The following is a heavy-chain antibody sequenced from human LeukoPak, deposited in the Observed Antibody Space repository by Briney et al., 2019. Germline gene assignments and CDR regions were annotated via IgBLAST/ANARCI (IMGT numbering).Heavy chain of an antibody. V-gene: IGHV5-51*01. Sequence: GESLKISCKGSGYSFTSYWIGWVRQMPGEGLEWMGIIYPGDSDTRYSPSFQGQVTISADKSISTAYLQWSSLKASDTAMYYCARLDDCSSTSCPRGDWFDPWGQGTLVTVSS. CDR1: GYSFTSYW. D-gene: IGHD2-2*01. J-gene: IGHJ5*02. CDR3: ARLDDCSSTSCPRGDWFDP. CDR2: IYPGDSDT.